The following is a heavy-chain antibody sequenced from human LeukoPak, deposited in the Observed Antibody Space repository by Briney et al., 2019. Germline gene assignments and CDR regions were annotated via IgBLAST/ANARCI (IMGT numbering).Heavy chain of an antibody. V-gene: IGHV3-66*01. Sequence: GGSLRLSCAASGFTVSSNYMSWVRQAPGKGLEWVSVIYSGGSTYYADSVKGRFTISRDNSKNTLYLQMNSLRAEDTAVCYCARGWYSSGWYSDYWGQGTLVTVSS. J-gene: IGHJ4*02. CDR3: ARGWYSSGWYSDY. D-gene: IGHD6-19*01. CDR2: IYSGGST. CDR1: GFTVSSNY.